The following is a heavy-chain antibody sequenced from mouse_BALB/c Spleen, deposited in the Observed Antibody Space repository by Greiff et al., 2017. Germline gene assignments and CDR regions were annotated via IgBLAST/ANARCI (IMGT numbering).Heavy chain of an antibody. D-gene: IGHD2-4*01. J-gene: IGHJ4*01. V-gene: IGHV14-3*02. CDR1: GFNIKDTY. Sequence: EVQLQQSGAELVKPGASVKLSCTASGFNIKDTYMHWVKQRPEQGLEWIGRIDLANGNTKYDPKFQGKATITADTSSNTAYLQLSSLTSEDTAVYYCASMISYAMDYWGQGTSVTVSS. CDR2: IDLANGNT. CDR3: ASMISYAMDY.